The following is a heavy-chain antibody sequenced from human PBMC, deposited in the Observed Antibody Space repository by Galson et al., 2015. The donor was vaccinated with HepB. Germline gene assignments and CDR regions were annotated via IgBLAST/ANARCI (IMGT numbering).Heavy chain of an antibody. CDR1: GFTFSSYA. D-gene: IGHD6-13*01. V-gene: IGHV3-21*01. Sequence: LRLSCAASGFTFSSYAMSWVRQAPGKGLEWVSSISSSSSYIYYADSVKGRFTISRDNAKNSLYLQMNSLRAEDTAVYYCARDFRIAAANDAFDIWGQGTMVTVSS. CDR2: ISSSSSYI. J-gene: IGHJ3*02. CDR3: ARDFRIAAANDAFDI.